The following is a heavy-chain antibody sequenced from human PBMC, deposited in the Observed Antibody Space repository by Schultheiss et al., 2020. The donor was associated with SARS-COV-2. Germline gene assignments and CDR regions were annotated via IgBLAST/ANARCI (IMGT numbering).Heavy chain of an antibody. J-gene: IGHJ5*02. CDR2: ISAYNGNT. CDR1: GYTFTDYY. CDR3: ARRSGYSGFAGANWFDP. V-gene: IGHV1-18*04. D-gene: IGHD3-3*01. Sequence: GESLKISCKASGYTFTDYYIHWVRQAPGQGLEWMGWISAYNGNTNYAQKLQDRVIMTTDTSTNTAYMELRSLRSDDTAVYYCARRSGYSGFAGANWFDPWGQGSLVTVSS.